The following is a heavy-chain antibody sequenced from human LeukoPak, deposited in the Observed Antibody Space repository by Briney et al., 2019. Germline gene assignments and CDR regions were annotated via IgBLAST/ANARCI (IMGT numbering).Heavy chain of an antibody. Sequence: TSETLSLTCTVSGGSISSYYWSWIRQPPGKGLEWIGYIYYSGSTNYNPSLKSRVTISVDTSKNQFSLKLSFVTAADTAVYYCARDLGGNSENWFDPWGQGTLVTVSS. CDR3: ARDLGGNSENWFDP. J-gene: IGHJ5*02. D-gene: IGHD4-23*01. CDR2: IYYSGST. V-gene: IGHV4-59*01. CDR1: GGSISSYY.